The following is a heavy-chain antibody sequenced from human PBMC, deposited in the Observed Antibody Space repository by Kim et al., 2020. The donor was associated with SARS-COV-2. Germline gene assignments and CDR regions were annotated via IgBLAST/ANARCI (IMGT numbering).Heavy chain of an antibody. D-gene: IGHD6-6*01. Sequence: YADSVKCRFTISRYNSKNSLYLQMNSLSAEDTAVYYCARARCSSPSILVYWGQGTLVTVSS. V-gene: IGHV3-21*01. J-gene: IGHJ1*01. CDR3: ARARCSSPSILVY.